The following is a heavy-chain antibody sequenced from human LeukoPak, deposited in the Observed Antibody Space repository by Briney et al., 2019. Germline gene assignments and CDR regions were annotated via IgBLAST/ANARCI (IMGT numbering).Heavy chain of an antibody. CDR2: INRDGSGT. CDR1: GFSFSYFW. D-gene: IGHD1-26*01. V-gene: IGHV3-74*01. Sequence: QPGGSLRLSCAASGFSFSYFWMHWVRQAPGKGLVWVSRINRDGSGTSYADSVKGRFTYSRDNAKNTLSLQMNGLRAEDTAVYYCTRELEYRGSPDDAFDIWGQGTMVTVSS. J-gene: IGHJ3*02. CDR3: TRELEYRGSPDDAFDI.